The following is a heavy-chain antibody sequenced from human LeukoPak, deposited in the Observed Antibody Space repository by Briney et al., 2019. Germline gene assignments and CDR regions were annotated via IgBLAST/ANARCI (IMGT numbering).Heavy chain of an antibody. Sequence: TGGSLRLSCAASGFTFSNFWMHWVRQVPGKGLVWVSRIKADGSSTTYADSVKGRFTISRDNAKNTVYLQMNSLRAEDTAVYYCARSSGYSSSGGLNWFDTWGQGTLVTVSS. J-gene: IGHJ5*02. CDR3: ARSSGYSSSGGLNWFDT. V-gene: IGHV3-74*01. D-gene: IGHD6-13*01. CDR2: IKADGSST. CDR1: GFTFSNFW.